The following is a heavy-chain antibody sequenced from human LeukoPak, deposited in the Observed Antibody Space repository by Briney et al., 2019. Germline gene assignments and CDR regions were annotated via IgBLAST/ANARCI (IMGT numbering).Heavy chain of an antibody. CDR2: INPNSGGT. Sequence: ASVKVSCKASGYTFTGYYMHWVRQAPGQGLEWMGWINPNSGGTNYAQKFQGRVTMTRDTSISTAYMELSRLRSDYAAVYYCARAYAAAGFDYWGQGTLVTVSS. D-gene: IGHD6-13*01. J-gene: IGHJ4*02. CDR1: GYTFTGYY. V-gene: IGHV1-2*02. CDR3: ARAYAAAGFDY.